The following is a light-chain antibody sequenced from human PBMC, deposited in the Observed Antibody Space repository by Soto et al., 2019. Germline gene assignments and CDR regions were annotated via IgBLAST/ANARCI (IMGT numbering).Light chain of an antibody. J-gene: IGKJ1*01. V-gene: IGKV1-39*01. CDR2: AAS. Sequence: GDTVTITCRASENISRFLNWYQQKQGKAPKLLIYAASSLQSGVPSRFSGSGSGTDFNLTISSLQTEDFATYYCQQSYSTPWTFGQGTKVDIK. CDR3: QQSYSTPWT. CDR1: ENISRF.